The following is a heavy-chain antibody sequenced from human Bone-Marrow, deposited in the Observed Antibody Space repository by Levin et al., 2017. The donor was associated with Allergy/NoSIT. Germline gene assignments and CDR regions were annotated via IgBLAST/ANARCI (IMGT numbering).Heavy chain of an antibody. V-gene: IGHV2-5*02. J-gene: IGHJ5*02. D-gene: IGHD2-15*01. CDR3: AHRLWDIGTPRAVWFDP. Sequence: GSGPTLVKPPQTLTLTCTFSGFSLNTPAVGVGWIRQPPGKALEWLALIYWDDDKRYSPSLKSRLTITKDTSKNQVVLTMTNMDPVDTATYYCAHRLWDIGTPRAVWFDPWGQGTLVIVSS. CDR1: GFSLNTPAVG. CDR2: IYWDDDK.